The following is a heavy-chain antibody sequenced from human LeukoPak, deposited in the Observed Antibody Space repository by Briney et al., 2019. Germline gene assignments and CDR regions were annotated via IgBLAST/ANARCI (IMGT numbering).Heavy chain of an antibody. J-gene: IGHJ5*02. CDR2: AILGGGT. V-gene: IGHV4-34*12. Sequence: ASETLSPTCAVYSVSLNNYYWSWIRQSPGKGLEWIGEAILGGGTNYNPSLKSRVTISIDASRNQISLRVSSVTAADTAVYYCAMVLYQSGRPGPWAQGTLVTVSS. D-gene: IGHD2-2*01. CDR1: SVSLNNYY. CDR3: AMVLYQSGRPGP.